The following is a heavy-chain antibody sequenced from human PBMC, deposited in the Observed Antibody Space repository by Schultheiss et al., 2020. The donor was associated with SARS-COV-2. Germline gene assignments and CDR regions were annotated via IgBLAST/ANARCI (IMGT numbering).Heavy chain of an antibody. V-gene: IGHV3-64*04. CDR1: GFTFSSYA. D-gene: IGHD2-15*01. J-gene: IGHJ6*02. Sequence: GSLRLSCSASGFTFSSYAMHWVRQAPGKGLEYVSAISSNGGSTYYADSVKGRFTISRDNSKNTLYLQMNSLRAEDTAVYYCARDRGYCSGGSCYYYYGMDVWGQGTTVTVSS. CDR2: ISSNGGST. CDR3: ARDRGYCSGGSCYYYYGMDV.